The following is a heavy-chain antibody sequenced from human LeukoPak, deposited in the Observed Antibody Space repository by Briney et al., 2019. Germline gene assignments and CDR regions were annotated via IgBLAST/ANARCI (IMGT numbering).Heavy chain of an antibody. J-gene: IGHJ6*02. V-gene: IGHV4-39*07. CDR2: IYYSGNT. Sequence: SETLSLTCTVSGGSISSSYSYWGWIRQPPGKGLEWIGNIYYSGNTYYSPSLTSRVTLSVDTSENQFSPKLSSVTAADTAVYYCARAHSIASYYYGVDVWGQGTTVTVSS. CDR3: ARAHSIASYYYGVDV. CDR1: GGSISSSYSY. D-gene: IGHD2/OR15-2a*01.